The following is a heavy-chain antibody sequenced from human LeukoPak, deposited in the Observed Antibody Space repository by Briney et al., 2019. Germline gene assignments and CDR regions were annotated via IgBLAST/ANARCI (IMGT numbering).Heavy chain of an antibody. Sequence: ASVKVSCEASGYTFTDYYMHWIRQAPGQGLQWMGWINPNTGGTNYAQKFQGRVTMTRDTSISTAYMELSRLRSDDTAMYYCARMAGDSSGYNPIDYWGQGTLVTVSS. V-gene: IGHV1-2*02. J-gene: IGHJ4*02. CDR1: GYTFTDYY. D-gene: IGHD3-22*01. CDR3: ARMAGDSSGYNPIDY. CDR2: INPNTGGT.